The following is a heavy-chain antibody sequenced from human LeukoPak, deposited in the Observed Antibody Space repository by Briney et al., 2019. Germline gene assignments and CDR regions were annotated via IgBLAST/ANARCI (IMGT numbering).Heavy chain of an antibody. V-gene: IGHV1-2*02. CDR2: INPNSGGT. D-gene: IGHD3-9*01. CDR1: GYTFTSYD. Sequence: GASVKVSCKASGYTFTSYDINWVRQAPGQGLEWMGWINPNSGGTNYAQKFQGRVTMTRDTSISTAYMELSRLRSDDTAVYYCATIRRYDILTGGFDYWGQGTLVTVSS. J-gene: IGHJ4*02. CDR3: ATIRRYDILTGGFDY.